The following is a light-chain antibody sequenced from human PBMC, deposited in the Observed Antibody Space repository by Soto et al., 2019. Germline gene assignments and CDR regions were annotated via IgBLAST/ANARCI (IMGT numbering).Light chain of an antibody. Sequence: DILMTQSPSSLSASVGDRVTITCRASQDIRDDLGWYQQKPGKAPKRLIYASSSLQSGAPARFSGSGSGTEFTLTISSLYPEDFATYYCLQHNGFPFTFGPGTKVDVK. J-gene: IGKJ3*01. CDR1: QDIRDD. CDR3: LQHNGFPFT. CDR2: ASS. V-gene: IGKV1-17*01.